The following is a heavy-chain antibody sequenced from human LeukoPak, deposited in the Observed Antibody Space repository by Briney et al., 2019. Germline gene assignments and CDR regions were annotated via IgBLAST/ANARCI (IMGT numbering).Heavy chain of an antibody. CDR2: IIPILGIA. CDR3: ARDPGLSTVYYFDY. CDR1: GGTFSSYA. V-gene: IGHV1-69*04. Sequence: SVKVSCKASGGTFSSYAISWVRQAPGQGLEWMGRIIPILGIANYAQKFQGRVTITADKSTSTAYMELSSPRSEDTAVYYCARDPGLSTVYYFDYWGQGTLVTVSS. D-gene: IGHD5/OR15-5a*01. J-gene: IGHJ4*02.